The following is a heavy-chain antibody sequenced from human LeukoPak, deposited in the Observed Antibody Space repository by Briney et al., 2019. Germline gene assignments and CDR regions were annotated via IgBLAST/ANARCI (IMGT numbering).Heavy chain of an antibody. Sequence: GGSLGLSCAASGFIFSNSAMTWVRQAPGKGLQWVSTISSGGNTYYADSVKGRFTISRDNSKSTLYLQMNSLRAEDTAVYYCAKYCSGGNCYSGLYWGQGTLVTVSS. J-gene: IGHJ4*02. CDR1: GFIFSNSA. CDR2: ISSGGNT. CDR3: AKYCSGGNCYSGLY. D-gene: IGHD2-15*01. V-gene: IGHV3-23*01.